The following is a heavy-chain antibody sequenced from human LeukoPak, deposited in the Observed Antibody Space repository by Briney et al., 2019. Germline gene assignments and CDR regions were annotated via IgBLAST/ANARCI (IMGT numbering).Heavy chain of an antibody. D-gene: IGHD6-13*01. Sequence: GGSLRLSCSASGFTFSSKAMHWVRQAPGKGLEYVSAISSNGGSTYYADSVKGRFTISRDSSKNTLYLQMSSLRAEDTAVYYCVKGSSSRGFDYWGQGTLVTVSS. CDR1: GFTFSSKA. CDR3: VKGSSSRGFDY. V-gene: IGHV3-64D*09. J-gene: IGHJ4*02. CDR2: ISSNGGST.